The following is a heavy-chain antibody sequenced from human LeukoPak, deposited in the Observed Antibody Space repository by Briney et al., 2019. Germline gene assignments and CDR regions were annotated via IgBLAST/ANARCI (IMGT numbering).Heavy chain of an antibody. V-gene: IGHV3-21*01. J-gene: IGHJ4*02. CDR2: ISTSSGYT. CDR1: GFTFSYYS. D-gene: IGHD5-18*01. Sequence: GGSLRLSCAASGFTFSYYSMNWVRQALGKGLEWVSSISTSSGYTYSADSVRGRFTVSRDNAKNSLYLQMNSLRADDTAVYYCASDRGYSYADYWGQGTLVTVSS. CDR3: ASDRGYSYADY.